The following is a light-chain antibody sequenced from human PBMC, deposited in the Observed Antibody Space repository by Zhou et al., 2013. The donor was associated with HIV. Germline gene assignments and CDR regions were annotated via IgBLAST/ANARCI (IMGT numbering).Light chain of an antibody. J-gene: IGKJ4*01. V-gene: IGKV1-13*02. Sequence: AIRLTQSPSSLSASVGDRVTIICRASQGVSNDLAWYQQKPGKVPKLLIYDASTLQSGVPSRFSGSGSGTDFTLTISRLEPEDFAVYYCQQYGSSLALTFGGGTKVEIK. CDR1: QGVSND. CDR2: DAS. CDR3: QQYGSSLALT.